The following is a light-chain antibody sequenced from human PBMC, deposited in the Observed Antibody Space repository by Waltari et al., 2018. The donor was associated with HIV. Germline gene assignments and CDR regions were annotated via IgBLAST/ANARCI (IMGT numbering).Light chain of an antibody. CDR1: QSIGNTF. V-gene: IGKV3-20*01. J-gene: IGKJ2*01. CDR2: DDS. Sequence: EIVLAQSPVTLPLSPGDRATLSCRASQSIGNTFLAWYQQRPGQAPRLLIYDDSKRATGIPDRFAGSGSGLDFPLSISRLEPEDFAMYYCQQYRSSPGTFGQGTNLEI. CDR3: QQYRSSPGT.